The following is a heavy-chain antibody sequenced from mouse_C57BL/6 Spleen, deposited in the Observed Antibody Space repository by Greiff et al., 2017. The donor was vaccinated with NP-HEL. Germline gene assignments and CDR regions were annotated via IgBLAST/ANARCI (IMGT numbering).Heavy chain of an antibody. Sequence: EVKLQESGPELVKPGASVKISCKASGYSFTDYNMNWVKQSNGKSLEWIGVINPNYGTTSYNQKFKGKATLTVDQSSSTAYMQLNSLTSEDSAVYYCARSFYDGYRYYFDYWGQGTTLTVSS. J-gene: IGHJ2*01. D-gene: IGHD2-3*01. CDR1: GYSFTDYN. CDR3: ARSFYDGYRYYFDY. CDR2: INPNYGTT. V-gene: IGHV1-39*01.